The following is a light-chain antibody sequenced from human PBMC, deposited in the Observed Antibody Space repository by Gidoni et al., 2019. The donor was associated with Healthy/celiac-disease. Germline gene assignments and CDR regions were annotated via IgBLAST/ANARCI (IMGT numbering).Light chain of an antibody. CDR2: WAS. Sequence: GMNQAPAPPAVALGERATINCKSSQSVLYSSNNKNYLAWYQQKPGQPPKLLIYWASTRESGVPDRFSGSGSGTDFTLPISSLQAEDVAVYYCQQYYSTPYTFGQGTKLEIK. J-gene: IGKJ2*01. V-gene: IGKV4-1*01. CDR3: QQYYSTPYT. CDR1: QSVLYSSNNKNY.